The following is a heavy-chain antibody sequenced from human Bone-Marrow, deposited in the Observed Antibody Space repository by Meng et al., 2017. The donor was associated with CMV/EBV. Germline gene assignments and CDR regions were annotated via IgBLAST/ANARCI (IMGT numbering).Heavy chain of an antibody. CDR2: ISSSSSYI. Sequence: GWSLRLSCAASGFTFSSYSMNWVRQAPGKGLEWVSSISSSSSYIYYADSVKGRFTISRDNAKNSLYLQMNSLRAEDTAVYYCARDRGELVGAPVVWGRGTLVTVSS. D-gene: IGHD1-26*01. CDR3: ARDRGELVGAPVV. V-gene: IGHV3-21*01. CDR1: GFTFSSYS. J-gene: IGHJ4*02.